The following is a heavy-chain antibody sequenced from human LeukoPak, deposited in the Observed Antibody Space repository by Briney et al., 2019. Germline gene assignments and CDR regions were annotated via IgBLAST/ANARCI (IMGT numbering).Heavy chain of an antibody. CDR1: GYTFSDFS. Sequence: GGSLRLSCAATGYTFSDFSVNWVRQAPGKGLEWVSSISVRSNYRYYADSVRGRFTISRDDARDSLFLQMNSLRAEDTAVYFCVRLRRNSDRSGYYYYYDYWGKGTLVTVSS. CDR3: VRLRRNSDRSGYYYYYDY. J-gene: IGHJ4*02. D-gene: IGHD3-22*01. CDR2: ISVRSNYR. V-gene: IGHV3-21*01.